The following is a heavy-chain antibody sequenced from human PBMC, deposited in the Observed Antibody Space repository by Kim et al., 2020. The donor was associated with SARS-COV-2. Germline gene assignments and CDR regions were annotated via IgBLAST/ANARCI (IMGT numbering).Heavy chain of an antibody. V-gene: IGHV3-30*18. CDR1: GFTFSSYG. CDR3: AKDYYDSSGYPFPRSFDP. J-gene: IGHJ5*02. D-gene: IGHD3-22*01. CDR2: ISYDGSNK. Sequence: GGSLRLSCAASGFTFSSYGMHWVRQAPGKGLEWVAVISYDGSNKYYADSVKGRFTISRDNSKNTLYLQMNSLRAEDTAVYYCAKDYYDSSGYPFPRSFDPWGQGTLVTVSS.